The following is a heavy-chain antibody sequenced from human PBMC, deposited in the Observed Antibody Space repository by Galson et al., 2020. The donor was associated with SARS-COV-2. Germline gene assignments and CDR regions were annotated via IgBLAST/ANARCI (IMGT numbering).Heavy chain of an antibody. Sequence: SETLSLTCTVSGGSISSGGYYWSWIRQHPGKGLEWIGYIYYSGSTYYNPSPKSLVTISVDTSKNQFSLKLSSVTAADTAVYYCARVGMTHGWYFDLWGRGTLVTVSS. J-gene: IGHJ2*01. D-gene: IGHD7-27*01. V-gene: IGHV4-31*01. CDR3: ARVGMTHGWYFDL. CDR2: IYYSGST. CDR1: GGSISSGGYY.